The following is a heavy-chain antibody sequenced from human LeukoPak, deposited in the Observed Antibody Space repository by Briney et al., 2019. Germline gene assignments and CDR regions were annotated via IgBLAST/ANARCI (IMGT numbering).Heavy chain of an antibody. D-gene: IGHD4-17*01. CDR3: ARDLAYGNWFDP. J-gene: IGHJ5*02. CDR1: GGSISSGSYY. Sequence: SETLSLTCTVSGGSISSGSYYWSWIRQPAGKGREWIGRIYTSGSTNYNPSLKSRVTISVDTSKSQFSLKLSSVTAADTAVYYCARDLAYGNWFDPWGQGTLVTVSS. V-gene: IGHV4-61*02. CDR2: IYTSGST.